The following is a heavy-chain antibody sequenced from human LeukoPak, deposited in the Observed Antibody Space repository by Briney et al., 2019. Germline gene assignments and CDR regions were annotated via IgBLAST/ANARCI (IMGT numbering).Heavy chain of an antibody. D-gene: IGHD3-9*01. V-gene: IGHV3-74*01. CDR2: INSDGSST. CDR1: GFTFSSYW. CDR3: ARDRETDILTGFYYYSGMDV. J-gene: IGHJ6*04. Sequence: GGSLRLSCAASGFTFSSYWMHWVRQAPGKGLVWVSRINSDGSSTSYADSVKGRFTISRDNAKNTLYLQMNSLRAEDTAVYYCARDRETDILTGFYYYSGMDVWGKGTTVTVSS.